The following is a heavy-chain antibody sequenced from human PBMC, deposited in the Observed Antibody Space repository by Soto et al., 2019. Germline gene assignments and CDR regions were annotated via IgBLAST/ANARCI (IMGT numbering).Heavy chain of an antibody. V-gene: IGHV5-51*01. CDR2: IYPGDSDT. D-gene: IGHD5-18*01. J-gene: IGHJ4*02. CDR1: VNSFTTYW. Sequence: GESLKISCQGSVNSFTTYWIVCVLQMPGKGLDWMGIIYPGDSDTRYSPSFQGQVTISADKSISTAYLQWSSLKASDTAMYYCARQGYSYGYDYWGQGTLVTVSS. CDR3: ARQGYSYGYDY.